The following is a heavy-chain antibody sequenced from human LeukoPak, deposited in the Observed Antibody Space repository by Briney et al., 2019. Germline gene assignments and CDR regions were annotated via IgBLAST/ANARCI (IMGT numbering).Heavy chain of an antibody. CDR2: ISSSSSYI. V-gene: IGHV3-21*01. Sequence: GGSLRLSCAASGFTFSSYSMNWVRQAPGKGLEWVSSISSSSSYIYYADSVKGRFTISRDNAKNSLYLQMNSLRAEDTAVYYCARGDYDILTGYPTLLDYWGQGTLVTVS. CDR3: ARGDYDILTGYPTLLDY. D-gene: IGHD3-9*01. J-gene: IGHJ4*02. CDR1: GFTFSSYS.